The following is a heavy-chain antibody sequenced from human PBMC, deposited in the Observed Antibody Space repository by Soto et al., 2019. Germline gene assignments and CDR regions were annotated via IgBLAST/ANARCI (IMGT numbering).Heavy chain of an antibody. CDR1: GGSVSSGSYY. CDR3: VRDRGIAAAGTLDY. Sequence: TSETLSLTCTVSGGSVSSGSYYWSWIRQPPGKGLEWIGYIYYSGSTNYNPSLKSRVTISVDTSKNQFSLKLSSVTAADTAVYYCVRDRGIAAAGTLDYWGQGTLVTVSS. V-gene: IGHV4-61*01. CDR2: IYYSGST. D-gene: IGHD6-13*01. J-gene: IGHJ4*02.